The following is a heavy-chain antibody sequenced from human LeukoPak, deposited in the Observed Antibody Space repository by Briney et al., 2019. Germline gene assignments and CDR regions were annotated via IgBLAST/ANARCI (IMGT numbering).Heavy chain of an antibody. CDR3: ARGQGSYGSSGMDV. Sequence: PSETLSLTCTVSGGSMSPYHWGWIRQPPGKGLEWTGYIYYSGSTNYNPSLKSRVTISVDTSKNQFSLKLSSVTAADTAVYYCARGQGSYGSSGMDVWGQGTTVTVSS. J-gene: IGHJ6*02. V-gene: IGHV4-59*01. CDR2: IYYSGST. CDR1: GGSMSPYH. D-gene: IGHD5-18*01.